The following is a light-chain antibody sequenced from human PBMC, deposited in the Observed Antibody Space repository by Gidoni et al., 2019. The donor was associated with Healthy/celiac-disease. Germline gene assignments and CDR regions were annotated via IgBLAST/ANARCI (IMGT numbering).Light chain of an antibody. CDR1: QSLLHFNGNNY. J-gene: IGKJ3*01. V-gene: IGKV2-28*01. Sequence: DIVMTQSPLPLPVTPGEPASISCRSSQSLLHFNGNNYLDWYLQKPGQSPQLLIYLGSNRASGVPDRFSGSGSGTDFTLKISRVEAEDVGVYYCMQALQSPYTFGPGTKVDIK. CDR2: LGS. CDR3: MQALQSPYT.